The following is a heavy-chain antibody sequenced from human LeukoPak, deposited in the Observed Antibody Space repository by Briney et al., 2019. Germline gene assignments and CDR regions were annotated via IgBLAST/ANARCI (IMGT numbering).Heavy chain of an antibody. Sequence: ASVKVSCKASGYTFTSYDINWVRQATGQGLEWMGWMNPNSGNTGYAQEFQGRVTMTRNTSISTAYMELSNLRSEDTAVYYCARGRGKAYCGGDCYPDYWGQGTRVTVSS. J-gene: IGHJ4*02. D-gene: IGHD2-21*02. V-gene: IGHV1-8*01. CDR3: ARGRGKAYCGGDCYPDY. CDR2: MNPNSGNT. CDR1: GYTFTSYD.